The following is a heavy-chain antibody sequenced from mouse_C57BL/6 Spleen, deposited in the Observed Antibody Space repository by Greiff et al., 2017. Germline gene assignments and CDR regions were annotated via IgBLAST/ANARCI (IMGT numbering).Heavy chain of an antibody. V-gene: IGHV14-2*01. CDR1: GFNIKDYY. J-gene: IGHJ3*01. CDR3: TIHYGSIPFAY. CDR2: IDPEDGET. Sequence: EVQLQQSGAELVKPGASVKLSCTASGFNIKDYYMHWVKQRTEQGLEWIGRIDPEDGETKYAPKFQGKATLAADTSSNTAYLQLSSLTSEDTAVYYCTIHYGSIPFAYWGQGTLVTVSA. D-gene: IGHD1-1*01.